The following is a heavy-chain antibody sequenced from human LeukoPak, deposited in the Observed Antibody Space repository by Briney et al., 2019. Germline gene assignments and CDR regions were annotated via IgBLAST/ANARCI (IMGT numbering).Heavy chain of an antibody. D-gene: IGHD4-17*01. Sequence: GGSLRLSCAASGFTFSSYGMHWVRQAPGKGLEWVAVISYDGSNKYYADSVKGRFTISRDNSKNTLYLQMNSLRAEDTAVCYCAKKNGDYFDYWGQGTLVTVSS. CDR2: ISYDGSNK. J-gene: IGHJ4*02. CDR3: AKKNGDYFDY. CDR1: GFTFSSYG. V-gene: IGHV3-30*18.